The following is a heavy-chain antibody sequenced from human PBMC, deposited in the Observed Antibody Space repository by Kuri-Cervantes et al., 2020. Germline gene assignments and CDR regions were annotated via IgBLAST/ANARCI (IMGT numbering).Heavy chain of an antibody. Sequence: GASLKISCAASGFTFSSYGMHWVRQAPGKGLEWVAVISYDGSNKYYADSVKGRFTISRDNSKNTLYLQMNSLRAEDTAVYYCARGSVIQLWLLPFDYWGQGTLVTVSS. D-gene: IGHD5-18*01. CDR2: ISYDGSNK. CDR3: ARGSVIQLWLLPFDY. V-gene: IGHV3-30*03. J-gene: IGHJ4*02. CDR1: GFTFSSYG.